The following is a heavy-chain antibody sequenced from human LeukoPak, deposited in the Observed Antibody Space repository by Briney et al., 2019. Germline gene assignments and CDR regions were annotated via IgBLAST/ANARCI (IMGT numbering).Heavy chain of an antibody. V-gene: IGHV4-34*01. D-gene: IGHD3-3*01. J-gene: IGHJ5*02. CDR3: ATASGDYDFWSGYSKGWFDP. CDR1: GGSFSGYY. CDR2: INHSGST. Sequence: SETLSLTCAVYGGSFSGYYWSWIRQPPGKGLEWIGEINHSGSTNYNPSLKSRVTISVDTSKNQFSLKLSSVTAADTAVYYCATASGDYDFWSGYSKGWFDPWGQGTLVTVPS.